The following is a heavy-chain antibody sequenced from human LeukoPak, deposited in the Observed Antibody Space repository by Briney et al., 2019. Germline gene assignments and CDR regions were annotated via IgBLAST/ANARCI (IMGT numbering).Heavy chain of an antibody. V-gene: IGHV3-30*03. D-gene: IGHD6-13*01. Sequence: GRSLRLSCAASGFTFSNYGMHWVRQAPGRGLEWVAVISYDGRNKYYADSVKGRFTISRDNSKNTLYFEMNSLRAEDTAVYYCAREGSAAGYYYYGMDVWGQGTTVTVSS. J-gene: IGHJ6*02. CDR2: ISYDGRNK. CDR3: AREGSAAGYYYYGMDV. CDR1: GFTFSNYG.